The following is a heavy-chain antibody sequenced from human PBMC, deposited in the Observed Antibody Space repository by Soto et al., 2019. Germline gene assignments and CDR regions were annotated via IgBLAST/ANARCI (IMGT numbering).Heavy chain of an antibody. CDR2: IYYSGST. D-gene: IGHD6-13*01. Sequence: ETLSVTCTVSGGSISRYYWNCIRQPPGKGLEWIGYIYYSGSTNYNPSLKSRVTISVDTSKNQFSLKLSSVTAADTAVYYCARHISSSWFDYWGQGTLVTVSS. J-gene: IGHJ4*02. CDR1: GGSISRYY. V-gene: IGHV4-59*08. CDR3: ARHISSSWFDY.